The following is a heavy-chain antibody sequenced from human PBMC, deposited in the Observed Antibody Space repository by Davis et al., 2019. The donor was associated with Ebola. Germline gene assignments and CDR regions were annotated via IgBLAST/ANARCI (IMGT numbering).Heavy chain of an antibody. V-gene: IGHV1-2*04. D-gene: IGHD2-15*01. CDR2: INPNSGDT. J-gene: IGHJ4*02. Sequence: AASVKVSCKASGYTFTGYYIHWVRQAPGQGLEWMGWINPNSGDTKYSQKFQGWVTMTRDTPISTAYMELNRLTSDDTAVYYCARDRVCSGATCYAYFDSWGQGTLVTVFS. CDR3: ARDRVCSGATCYAYFDS. CDR1: GYTFTGYY.